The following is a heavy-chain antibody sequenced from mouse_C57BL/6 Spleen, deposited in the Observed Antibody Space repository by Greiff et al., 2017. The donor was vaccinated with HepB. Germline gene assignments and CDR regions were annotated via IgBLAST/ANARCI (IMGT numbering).Heavy chain of an antibody. D-gene: IGHD3-2*02. CDR3: AREGDSSGCHY. CDR2: IHPNSGST. CDR1: GYTFTSYW. J-gene: IGHJ2*01. Sequence: VQLQQSGAELVKPGASVKLSCKASGYTFTSYWMHWVKQRPGQGLEWIGMIHPNSGSTNYNEKFKSKATLTVDKSSSTAYMQLSSLTSEDSAVYYCAREGDSSGCHYWGQGTTLTVSS. V-gene: IGHV1-64*01.